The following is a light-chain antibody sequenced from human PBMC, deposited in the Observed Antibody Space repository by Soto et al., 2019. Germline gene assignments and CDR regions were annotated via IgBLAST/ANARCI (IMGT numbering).Light chain of an antibody. Sequence: EIVLTQSPATLSLSAGERATLSCRASQSITSTYLAWYQQKPGQAPRLLIYGASNRATGIPDRFTGSGSGTDFPLTISRLEPEDFAEYYCQHYCSSPLTFGGGTKVEIK. J-gene: IGKJ4*01. CDR2: GAS. CDR1: QSITSTY. V-gene: IGKV3-20*01. CDR3: QHYCSSPLT.